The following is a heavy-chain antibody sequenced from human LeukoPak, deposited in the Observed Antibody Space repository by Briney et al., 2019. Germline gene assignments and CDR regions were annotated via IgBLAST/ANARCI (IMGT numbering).Heavy chain of an antibody. Sequence: PSETLSLTCAVYGGSFSGYYWSWIRQPPGKGLEWIGEINHSGSINYNPSLKSRVTISVDTSKNQFSLKLSSVTAADTAVYYCARASSIGYSYGKDFDYWGQGTLVTVSS. CDR2: INHSGSI. D-gene: IGHD5-18*01. CDR1: GGSFSGYY. V-gene: IGHV4-34*01. CDR3: ARASSIGYSYGKDFDY. J-gene: IGHJ4*02.